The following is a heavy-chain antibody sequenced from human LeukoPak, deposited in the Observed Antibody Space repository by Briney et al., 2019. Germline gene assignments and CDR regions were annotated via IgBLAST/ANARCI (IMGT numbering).Heavy chain of an antibody. CDR3: ARDSSGWTLGWTLGY. Sequence: GGSLRLSCAASGFTFSSYAMHWVRQAPGKGLEWVAVISYDGSNKYYADSVKGRFTISRDNSKNTLYLQMNSLRAGDTAVYYCARDSSGWTLGWTLGYWGQGTLVTVSS. CDR1: GFTFSSYA. J-gene: IGHJ4*02. V-gene: IGHV3-30-3*01. CDR2: ISYDGSNK. D-gene: IGHD6-19*01.